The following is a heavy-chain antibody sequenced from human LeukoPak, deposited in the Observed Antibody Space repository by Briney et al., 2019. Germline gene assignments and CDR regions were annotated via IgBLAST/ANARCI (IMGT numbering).Heavy chain of an antibody. J-gene: IGHJ5*02. Sequence: SETLSLTCAVYGGSFSGYYWSWIRQAPGKGLEWIGEINHSGSTNYNPSLKSRVTISVDTSKNQFSLKLSSVTAADTAVYYCATLYSSSSVWFDPWGQGTLVTVSS. CDR1: GGSFSGYY. V-gene: IGHV4-34*01. D-gene: IGHD6-6*01. CDR3: ATLYSSSSVWFDP. CDR2: INHSGST.